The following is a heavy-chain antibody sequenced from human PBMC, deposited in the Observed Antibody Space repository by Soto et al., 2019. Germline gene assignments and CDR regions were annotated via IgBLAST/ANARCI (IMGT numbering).Heavy chain of an antibody. Sequence: QVQLVQSGAEVKKPGASVKASCKASGYTFTSYYMYWVRQAPGQGLEWMGIINPSGGSTSYAQKFQGRVTMNRDTSTSTVYMELSSLRSEDTAVYYCARLSAAGRQDYWGQGTLVTVSS. CDR2: INPSGGST. CDR3: ARLSAAGRQDY. D-gene: IGHD6-13*01. V-gene: IGHV1-46*01. CDR1: GYTFTSYY. J-gene: IGHJ4*02.